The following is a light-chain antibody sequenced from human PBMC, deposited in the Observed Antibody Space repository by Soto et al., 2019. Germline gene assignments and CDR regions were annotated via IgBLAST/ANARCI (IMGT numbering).Light chain of an antibody. V-gene: IGKV3-11*01. CDR1: QRVSSS. CDR2: DAS. CDR3: HQRSNWPRWT. Sequence: EIVLTQSPATLSLSPGDRATLSCRASQRVSSSLAWYQQKPGQPPRLLIYDASNRATDIPARFSGSGFGTDFTLTIISLEPEDFAVYYCHQRSNWPRWTFGPGTKVEIK. J-gene: IGKJ3*01.